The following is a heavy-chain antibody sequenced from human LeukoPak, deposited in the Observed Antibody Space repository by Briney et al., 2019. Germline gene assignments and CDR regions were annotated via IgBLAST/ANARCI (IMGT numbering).Heavy chain of an antibody. CDR3: ATDRGWRTSGYYLYYFEY. CDR2: IKHDGSEK. D-gene: IGHD3-3*01. J-gene: IGHJ4*02. CDR1: GFIFTNYL. Sequence: PGGSLRLSCAASGFIFTNYLMSWVRQAPGKGLEWVASIKHDGSEKYYVDPVRGRFTISRDNTMNSLYLQMSSLRAEDTAVYYCATDRGWRTSGYYLYYFEYWGQGTLVTYSS. V-gene: IGHV3-7*01.